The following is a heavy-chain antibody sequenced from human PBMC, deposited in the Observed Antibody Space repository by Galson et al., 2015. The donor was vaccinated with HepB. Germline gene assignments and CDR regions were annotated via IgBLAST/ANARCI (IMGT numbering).Heavy chain of an antibody. CDR2: INSDGSST. D-gene: IGHD6-19*01. CDR1: GFTFSTYW. V-gene: IGHV3-74*01. CDR3: ARSRVERTMAGTFDY. Sequence: SLRLSCASSGFTFSTYWMHWVRQVPGKGLVWVSRINSDGSSTTYADSVKGRFTISRDNAKNTLYLQMNSLRVEDTAVYYCARSRVERTMAGTFDYWGQGTLVTVSS. J-gene: IGHJ4*02.